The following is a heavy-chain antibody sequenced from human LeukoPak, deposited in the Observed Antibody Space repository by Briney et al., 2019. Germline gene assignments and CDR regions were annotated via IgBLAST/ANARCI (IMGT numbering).Heavy chain of an antibody. D-gene: IGHD1-26*01. CDR1: GGSLSGYY. J-gene: IGHJ3*02. Sequence: SETLSLTCAVSGGSLSGYYWTWIRQPPGKGLEWIGEINHSGSTNYNPSLKSRVTISVDTSKNQFSLKLSSVTAADTAVYYCARGHGGSSGAFDIWGQGTMVTVSS. CDR3: ARGHGGSSGAFDI. CDR2: INHSGST. V-gene: IGHV4-34*01.